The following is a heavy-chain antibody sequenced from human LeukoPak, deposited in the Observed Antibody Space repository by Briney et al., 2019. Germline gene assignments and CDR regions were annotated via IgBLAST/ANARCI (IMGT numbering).Heavy chain of an antibody. CDR1: GYILTSYY. CDR3: ARGVVPAARELGY. D-gene: IGHD2-2*01. Sequence: PRASVKVSCKASGYILTSYYMHWVRQAPGQGLEWMGWISAYNGNTNYAQKLQGRVTMTTDTSTSTAYMELRSLRSDDTAVYYCARGVVPAARELGYWGQGTLVTVSS. V-gene: IGHV1-18*04. CDR2: ISAYNGNT. J-gene: IGHJ4*02.